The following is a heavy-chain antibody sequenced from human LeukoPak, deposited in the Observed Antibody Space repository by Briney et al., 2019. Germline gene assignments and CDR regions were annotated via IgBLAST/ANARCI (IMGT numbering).Heavy chain of an antibody. CDR3: ARGPDCSGGSCYPYWFDP. CDR2: INHSGST. J-gene: IGHJ5*02. D-gene: IGHD2-15*01. Sequence: SETLSLTRAVYGGSFSGYYWSWIRRPPGKGLEWIGEINHSGSTNYNPSLKSRVTISVDTSKNQFSLKLSSVTAADTAVYYCARGPDCSGGSCYPYWFDPWGQGTLVTVSS. V-gene: IGHV4-34*01. CDR1: GGSFSGYY.